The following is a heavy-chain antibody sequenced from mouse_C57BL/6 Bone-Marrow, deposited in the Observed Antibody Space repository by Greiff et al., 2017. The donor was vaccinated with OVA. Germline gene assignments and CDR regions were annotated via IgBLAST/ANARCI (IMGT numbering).Heavy chain of an antibody. V-gene: IGHV2-3*01. D-gene: IGHD2-3*01. CDR1: GFSLTSYG. CDR3: AKRGGYFYAMDY. CDR2: IWGDGST. J-gene: IGHJ4*01. Sequence: QVQLQQSGPGLVAPSQSLSITCTVSGFSLTSYGVSWVRQPPGKGLEWLGVIWGDGSTHYHSALITSLSISKDNSKSQIILKLNSLQTDDTAAYYFAKRGGYFYAMDYWGQGTSVTVSS.